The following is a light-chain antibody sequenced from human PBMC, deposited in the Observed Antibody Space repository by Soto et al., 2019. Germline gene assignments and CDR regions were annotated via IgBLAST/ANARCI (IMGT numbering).Light chain of an antibody. Sequence: DIVTTQFPCTLSVSPGERVTLSCRASQSISNNLAWYQHKPGRAPRVLIYDASTRATGVPVRFIGSGSGTEFTLTISSLESHDFAVYYCHHYNNWPPKHTFGQGTRLE. CDR3: HHYNNWPPKHT. CDR1: QSISNN. V-gene: IGKV3-15*01. J-gene: IGKJ2*01. CDR2: DAS.